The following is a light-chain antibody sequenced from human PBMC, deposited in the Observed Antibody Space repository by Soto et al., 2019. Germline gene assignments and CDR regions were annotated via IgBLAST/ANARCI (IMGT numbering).Light chain of an antibody. CDR1: QNISIW. Sequence: DIQMTQSPSTLSASVGDRVTITCRASQNISIWLAWYQQRPGRAPRLLIYDSSSLESGVPSTFSGSGSGTEFTLTISNLQPEEFATYYCQQANSPPLTVGGGTKVDIK. CDR3: QQANSPPLT. V-gene: IGKV1-5*01. J-gene: IGKJ4*01. CDR2: DSS.